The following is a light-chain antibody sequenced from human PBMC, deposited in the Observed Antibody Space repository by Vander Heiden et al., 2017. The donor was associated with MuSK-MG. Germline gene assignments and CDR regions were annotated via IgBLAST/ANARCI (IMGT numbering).Light chain of an antibody. CDR3: QKYDNAPIFT. V-gene: IGKV1-27*01. Sequence: DIQMTQSPSSLSASVGDRVTITCRASQGISNDLAWFQQKPGKVPKLLIYAASTLQSGVPSRFSGSGYGTDFTLTITSRQPEDVATYYCQKYDNAPIFTFGHGTKVDIK. CDR1: QGISND. CDR2: AAS. J-gene: IGKJ3*01.